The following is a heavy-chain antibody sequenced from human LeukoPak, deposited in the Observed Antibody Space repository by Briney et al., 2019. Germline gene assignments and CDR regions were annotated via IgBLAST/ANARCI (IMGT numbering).Heavy chain of an antibody. D-gene: IGHD3-10*01. Sequence: GGSLRLSCAGSGFTFSSYWMTWVRQAPGKGLEWVSRINSDGSSTSYAGSVKGRFTISRDNAKNMLYLQMNSLRAEDTAVYYCARDDSSLLWFGELLSHYYFDYWGQGTLVTVSS. CDR2: INSDGSST. CDR3: ARDDSSLLWFGELLSHYYFDY. CDR1: GFTFSSYW. J-gene: IGHJ4*02. V-gene: IGHV3-74*01.